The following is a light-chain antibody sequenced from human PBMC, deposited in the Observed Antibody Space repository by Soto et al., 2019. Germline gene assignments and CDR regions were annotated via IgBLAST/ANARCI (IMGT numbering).Light chain of an antibody. CDR3: LQDYNYPYT. J-gene: IGKJ2*01. V-gene: IGKV1-5*03. CDR2: KAS. Sequence: DIQMTQSPSTLSGSVGDRVTITCRASQTISSWLAWYQQKPGKAPKLLIYKASTLKSGVPSRFSGSGSGTEFTLTISSLQPEDFATYYCLQDYNYPYTFGQGTKLEIK. CDR1: QTISSW.